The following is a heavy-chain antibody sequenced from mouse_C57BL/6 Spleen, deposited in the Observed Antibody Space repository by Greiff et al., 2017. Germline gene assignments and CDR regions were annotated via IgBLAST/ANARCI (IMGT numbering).Heavy chain of an antibody. CDR3: TATVVATSYFDY. CDR2: IDPENGDT. D-gene: IGHD1-1*01. V-gene: IGHV14-4*01. Sequence: EVQLQQSGAELVRPGASVKLSCTASGFNIKDDYMHWVKQRPEQGLEWIGWIDPENGDTEYASKFQGKATITADTSSNTAYLQLSSLTSEDTAVDYCTATVVATSYFDYWGQGTTLTVSS. CDR1: GFNIKDDY. J-gene: IGHJ2*01.